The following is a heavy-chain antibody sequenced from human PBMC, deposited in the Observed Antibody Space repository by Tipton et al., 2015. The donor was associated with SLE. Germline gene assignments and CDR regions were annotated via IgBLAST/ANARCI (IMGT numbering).Heavy chain of an antibody. CDR3: ARGQQFGNGYYYYMNV. V-gene: IGHV4-61*08. D-gene: IGHD6-6*01. Sequence: PGLVKPSETLSLTCTVSGGSLTSGAYYWSWIRQPPGKGLEWIGYIYTSGSTNYNPSLKSRVTISVDTSRTQFSLELSSVTAADTAVYYCARGQQFGNGYYYYMNVWGKGTTVTVSS. J-gene: IGHJ6*03. CDR2: IYTSGST. CDR1: GGSLTSGAYY.